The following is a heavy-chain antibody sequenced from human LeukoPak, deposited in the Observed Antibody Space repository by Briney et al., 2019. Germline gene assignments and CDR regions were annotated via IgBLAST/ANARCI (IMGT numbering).Heavy chain of an antibody. CDR1: GFSASSNY. CDR2: SYSAGKI. J-gene: IGHJ4*02. V-gene: IGHV3-53*01. D-gene: IGHD4-17*01. Sequence: GGSLRLSCAASGFSASSNYMSWVRQAPGKGLEWVSVSYSAGKIYYADSVKGRVTISRDNSKSTVFLQMSSLRAEATAVYYCAREGAGYGDHYFDLSGQGTLVSVSS. CDR3: AREGAGYGDHYFDL.